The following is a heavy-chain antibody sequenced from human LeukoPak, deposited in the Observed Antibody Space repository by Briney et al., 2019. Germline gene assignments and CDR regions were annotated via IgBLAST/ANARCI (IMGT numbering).Heavy chain of an antibody. CDR3: ARLRDTLYFDY. D-gene: IGHD5-18*01. J-gene: IGHJ4*02. CDR2: IYYSGST. Sequence: SETLSLTCTVSGGSISSSSYYWGWIRQLPGKGLEWIGSIYYSGSTYYNPSLKSRVTISVDTSKNQFSLKLSSVTAADTAVYYCARLRDTLYFDYWGQGTLVTVSS. V-gene: IGHV4-39*01. CDR1: GGSISSSSYY.